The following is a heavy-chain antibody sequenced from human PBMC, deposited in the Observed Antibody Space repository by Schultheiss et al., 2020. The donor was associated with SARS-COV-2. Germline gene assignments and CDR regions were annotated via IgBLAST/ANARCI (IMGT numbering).Heavy chain of an antibody. V-gene: IGHV1-18*01. Sequence: ASVKVSCKASGGTFSSYAISWVRQAPGQGLEWMGWISAYNGNTNYAQKLQGRVTMTTDTSTSTAYMELRSLRSDDTAIYYCARGSPENIGCLDCWGQGTLVTVSS. CDR1: GGTFSSYA. CDR2: ISAYNGNT. J-gene: IGHJ4*02. CDR3: ARGSPENIGCLDC. D-gene: IGHD1-14*01.